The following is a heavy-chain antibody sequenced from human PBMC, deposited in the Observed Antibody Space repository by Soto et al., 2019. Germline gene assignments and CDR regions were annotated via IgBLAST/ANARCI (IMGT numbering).Heavy chain of an antibody. J-gene: IGHJ3*02. Sequence: PGGSLRLSCAASGFTFSSYGMHWVRQAPGKGLEWVAVISYDGSNKYYADSVKSRFTISRDNSKNTLYLQMNSLRAEDTAVYYCAKGSSGGIWGQGTMVTVSS. CDR2: ISYDGSNK. D-gene: IGHD3-10*01. CDR1: GFTFSSYG. CDR3: AKGSSGGI. V-gene: IGHV3-30*18.